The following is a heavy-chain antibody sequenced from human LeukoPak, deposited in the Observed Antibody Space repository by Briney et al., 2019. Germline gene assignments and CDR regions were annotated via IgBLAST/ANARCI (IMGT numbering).Heavy chain of an antibody. J-gene: IGHJ4*02. CDR1: GFTFTTYA. CDR3: ARRKYDSSGFDY. D-gene: IGHD3-22*01. CDR2: ISGSGANT. V-gene: IGHV3-23*01. Sequence: GGSLRLSCAASGFTFTTYAMSWVRQAPGKGLEWVSAISGSGANTYYSDSVKGRFTISRDNSKDTLYLQMNSLRAEDTAIYFCARRKYDSSGFDYWGQETLVTASS.